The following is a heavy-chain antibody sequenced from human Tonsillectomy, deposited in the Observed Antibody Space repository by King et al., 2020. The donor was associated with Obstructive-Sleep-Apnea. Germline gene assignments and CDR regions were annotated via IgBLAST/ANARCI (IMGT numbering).Heavy chain of an antibody. Sequence: QLQESGPGLVKPSETLSLTCNVSGGSISSFYWSWIRQPPGKGLEWMGYIYYSGSSNFNPFLKSRVTMSVDTSKNQFSLRLSSVTAADTAVYYCARARGLHDPFDYWGQGTLVTVSS. CDR3: ARARGLHDPFDY. V-gene: IGHV4-59*01. J-gene: IGHJ4*02. CDR1: GGSISSFY. CDR2: IYYSGSS. D-gene: IGHD3-10*01.